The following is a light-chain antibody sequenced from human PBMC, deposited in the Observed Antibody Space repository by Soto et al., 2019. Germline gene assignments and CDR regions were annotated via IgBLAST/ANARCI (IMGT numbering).Light chain of an antibody. CDR2: AIS. CDR1: QSITNY. CDR3: QQSYSTPYT. J-gene: IGKJ2*01. Sequence: IQLTQSPSSLSSSVGDRFTISCRASQSITNYLNWYQQKPGKAPKLLMYAISTLQSGVPSRFGGSGSGTEFTLTISSLQPDDFATYYCQQSYSTPYTFGQGTKVDIK. V-gene: IGKV1-39*01.